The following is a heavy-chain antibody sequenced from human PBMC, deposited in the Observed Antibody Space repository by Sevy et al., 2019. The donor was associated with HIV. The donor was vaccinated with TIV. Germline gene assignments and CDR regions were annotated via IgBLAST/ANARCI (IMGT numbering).Heavy chain of an antibody. J-gene: IGHJ4*02. V-gene: IGHV3-74*01. Sequence: GGSLRLSCAASGFTFGNYWMHWVRQGPGKGLVWVSRINADGSIRSYADSVKGRFTISRDNAKNTVYLQMNSLRVEDTAVYYCARDHTDGNTPGDDFDYWGQGIVVTVSS. D-gene: IGHD3-16*01. CDR1: GFTFGNYW. CDR2: INADGSIR. CDR3: ARDHTDGNTPGDDFDY.